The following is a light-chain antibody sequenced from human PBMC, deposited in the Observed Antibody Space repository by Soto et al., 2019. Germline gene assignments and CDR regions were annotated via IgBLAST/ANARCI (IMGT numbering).Light chain of an antibody. Sequence: DIQLTQSPSSVSASVGDSVTITCRASQPIGDRLAWFQQEPGRAPRHPIQFASTLLRGVPSRFSGSGSGTEFILTINSLQAEDFATYYCLQAQAFPRTFGQGTKVDI. CDR1: QPIGDR. CDR2: FAS. CDR3: LQAQAFPRT. J-gene: IGKJ1*01. V-gene: IGKV1-12*01.